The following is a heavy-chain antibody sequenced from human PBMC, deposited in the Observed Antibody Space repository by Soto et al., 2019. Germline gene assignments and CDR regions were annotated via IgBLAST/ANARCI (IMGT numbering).Heavy chain of an antibody. CDR2: ISSSSSTI. Sequence: GGSLRLSCAASGFTFSSYSMNWVRQAPGKGLEWVSYISSSSSTIYYADSVKGRFTISRDNAKNSLYLQMNSLRAEDTAVYYCASNYCSGGSCHWNLFDPWGQGTLVTVSS. V-gene: IGHV3-48*01. CDR1: GFTFSSYS. D-gene: IGHD2-15*01. CDR3: ASNYCSGGSCHWNLFDP. J-gene: IGHJ5*02.